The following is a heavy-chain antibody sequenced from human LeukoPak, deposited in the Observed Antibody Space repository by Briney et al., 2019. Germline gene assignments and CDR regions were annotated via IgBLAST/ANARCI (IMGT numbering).Heavy chain of an antibody. J-gene: IGHJ4*02. Sequence: SETLSLTCTVSGGSISSYFWNWIRQPPGKGLEWIGYIYDSESTNYNPSLKSRVTISVDMSKNQYSLNLTSVTAADTAVYYCARDRGIMTTFGGVIAKGAHYWGQGTLVTVSS. CDR2: IYDSEST. D-gene: IGHD3-16*02. V-gene: IGHV4-59*12. CDR3: ARDRGIMTTFGGVIAKGAHY. CDR1: GGSISSYF.